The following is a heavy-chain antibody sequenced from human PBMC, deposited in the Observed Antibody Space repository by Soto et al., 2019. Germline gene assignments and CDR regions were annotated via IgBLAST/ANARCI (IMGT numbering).Heavy chain of an antibody. CDR2: IVVGSGNT. Sequence: SVKVSCKASGFTFTSSAMQWVRQARGQRLEWIGWIVVGSGNTDYAQKFQERVTITRDMSTSTAYMELSSPRSEDTAVYYCAASDYYDSSGYHAKNDAFDIWGQGTMVTVSS. CDR1: GFTFTSSA. CDR3: AASDYYDSSGYHAKNDAFDI. V-gene: IGHV1-58*02. J-gene: IGHJ3*02. D-gene: IGHD3-22*01.